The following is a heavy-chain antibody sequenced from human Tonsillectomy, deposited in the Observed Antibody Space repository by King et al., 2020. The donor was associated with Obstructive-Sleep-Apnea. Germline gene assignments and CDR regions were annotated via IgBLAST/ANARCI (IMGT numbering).Heavy chain of an antibody. CDR1: GYTLTDLS. V-gene: IGHV1-24*01. Sequence: QLVQSGAEVKKPGASVKVSCKVSGYTLTDLSMHWVRQAPGKGLEWMGGFDPEDGETIYAQKFQGRVTMTEDTSTDTAYMELSSLRSEDTAVYYCATRLRYYYDGSGYYPFDYWGQGTLVTVSS. D-gene: IGHD3-22*01. CDR2: FDPEDGET. J-gene: IGHJ4*02. CDR3: ATRLRYYYDGSGYYPFDY.